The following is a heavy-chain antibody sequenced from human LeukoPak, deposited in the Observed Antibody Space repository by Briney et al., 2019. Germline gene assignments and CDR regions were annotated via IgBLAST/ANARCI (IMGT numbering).Heavy chain of an antibody. V-gene: IGHV4-34*01. Sequence: SETLSLTCGVSAGSCSGYLWNWVRQSPGKGLEWIGEINHSGTTNYNPSLKSRVTISLDRSRNQFSLNLTSVTAADTAVFYCARGVKQLARFYFYMDVWGKGTTVTVSS. CDR3: ARGVKQLARFYFYMDV. CDR2: INHSGTT. CDR1: AGSCSGYL. D-gene: IGHD3-22*01. J-gene: IGHJ6*03.